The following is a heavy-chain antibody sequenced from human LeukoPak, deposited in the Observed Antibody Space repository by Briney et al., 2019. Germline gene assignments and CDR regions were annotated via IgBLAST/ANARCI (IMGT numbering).Heavy chain of an antibody. CDR3: ARAGLEMATISWVY. J-gene: IGHJ4*02. CDR1: GGSFSGYY. D-gene: IGHD5-24*01. V-gene: IGHV4-34*01. Sequence: SETLSLTCAVYGGSFSGYYWSWISQPPGKGLEWIGEINHSGSTNYNPSLKSRVTISVDTSKNQFSLKLSSVTAADTAVYYCARAGLEMATISWVYWGQGTLVTVSS. CDR2: INHSGST.